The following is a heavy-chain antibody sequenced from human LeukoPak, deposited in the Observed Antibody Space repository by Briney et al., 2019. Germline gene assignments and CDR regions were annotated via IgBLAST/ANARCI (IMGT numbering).Heavy chain of an antibody. Sequence: ASVKVSCKASGYTFTGYYMHWMRQAPGQGLEWMGWINPNSGGTNYAQKFQGRVTMTRDTSISTAYMELSRLRSDDTAVYYCATDRGYYDSSGYYYGGDFDYWGQGTLVTVSS. CDR3: ATDRGYYDSSGYYYGGDFDY. CDR2: INPNSGGT. CDR1: GYTFTGYY. D-gene: IGHD3-22*01. J-gene: IGHJ4*02. V-gene: IGHV1-2*02.